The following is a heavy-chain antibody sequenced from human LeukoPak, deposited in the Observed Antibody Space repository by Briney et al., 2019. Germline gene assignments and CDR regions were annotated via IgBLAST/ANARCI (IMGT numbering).Heavy chain of an antibody. J-gene: IGHJ4*02. CDR1: GFTFSSYS. V-gene: IGHV3-15*01. CDR2: IKSKSDGETT. Sequence: GGSLRLSCAASGFTFSSYSMTWVRQAPGKGLEWVGRIKSKSDGETTDYAAPVKGRFTISRDDSRNTLYLQMNSLTTEDTAVYYCVKPFDRWGQGTLVTVSS. D-gene: IGHD1-14*01. CDR3: VKPFDR.